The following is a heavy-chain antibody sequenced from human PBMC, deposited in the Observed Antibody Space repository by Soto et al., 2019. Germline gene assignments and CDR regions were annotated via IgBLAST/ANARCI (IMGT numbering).Heavy chain of an antibody. V-gene: IGHV4-59*01. CDR2: INYRGST. Sequence: SETLSLTCTVSGGSISSYYWSWIRQPPGKGLEWIAYINYRGSTNYNPSLKSRVTISVDTSKNQFSLRLSSVTAADTAVYYCARSFGVAPAGPFDYWGQGTLVTVSS. D-gene: IGHD2-2*01. CDR3: ARSFGVAPAGPFDY. J-gene: IGHJ4*02. CDR1: GGSISSYY.